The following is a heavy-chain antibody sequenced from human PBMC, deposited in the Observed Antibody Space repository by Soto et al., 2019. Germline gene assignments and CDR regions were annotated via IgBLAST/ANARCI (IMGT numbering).Heavy chain of an antibody. Sequence: SVKVSCKASGGTFSSYAISWVRQAPGQGLEWMGGIIPIFGTANYAQKFQGRVTITADESTSTAYMELSSLRSEDTAVYYCARDHTLLGGSCWYDYWGQGTPVTVSS. CDR3: ARDHTLLGGSCWYDY. V-gene: IGHV1-69*13. J-gene: IGHJ4*02. CDR1: GGTFSSYA. CDR2: IIPIFGTA. D-gene: IGHD6-19*01.